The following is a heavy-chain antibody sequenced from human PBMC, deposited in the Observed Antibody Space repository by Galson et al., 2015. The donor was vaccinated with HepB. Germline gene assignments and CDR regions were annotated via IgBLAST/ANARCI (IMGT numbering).Heavy chain of an antibody. CDR3: ARRGVKDSSGYYYGIDY. CDR1: GYSFTSYW. Sequence: QSGAEVTKPGESLKISCKGSGYSFTSYWIGWVRQMPGKGLEWMGIIYPGDSDTRYSPSFQGQVTISADKSISTAYLQWSSLKASDTAMYYCARRGVKDSSGYYYGIDYWGQGTLVTVSS. J-gene: IGHJ4*02. CDR2: IYPGDSDT. D-gene: IGHD3-22*01. V-gene: IGHV5-51*01.